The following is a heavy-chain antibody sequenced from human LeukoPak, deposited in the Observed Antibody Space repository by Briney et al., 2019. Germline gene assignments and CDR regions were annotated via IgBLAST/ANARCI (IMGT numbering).Heavy chain of an antibody. Sequence: KASETLSLTCTVSGGSISSNNNYWGWIRQPPGKGLEWIGSIDYTGSTYYNPSLKSRVTISVDTSKNQVSLRLSSVTAADTAVYYCARGLYYDFWSGYSPAGDYWGQGTLVTVSS. J-gene: IGHJ4*02. D-gene: IGHD3-3*01. CDR3: ARGLYYDFWSGYSPAGDY. V-gene: IGHV4-39*07. CDR2: IDYTGST. CDR1: GGSISSNNNY.